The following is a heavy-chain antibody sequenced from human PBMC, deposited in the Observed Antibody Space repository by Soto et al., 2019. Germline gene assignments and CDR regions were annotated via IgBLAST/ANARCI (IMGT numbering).Heavy chain of an antibody. D-gene: IGHD2-15*01. CDR1: VGSFSGYY. V-gene: IGHV4-34*01. Sequence: SETRSRTFAVYVGSFSGYYLSCSCQPPNKLLEWIGQINHSGSTNYNPSLKSRVTISVDTSKNQYSLNLSSVTATDTAVYYCARASLPVRAAPPYGMDVWGQG. J-gene: IGHJ6*01. CDR3: ARASLPVRAAPPYGMDV. CDR2: INHSGST.